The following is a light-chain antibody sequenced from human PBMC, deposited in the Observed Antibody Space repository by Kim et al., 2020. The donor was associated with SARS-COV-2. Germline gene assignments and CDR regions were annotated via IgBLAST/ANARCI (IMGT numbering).Light chain of an antibody. V-gene: IGKV3-20*01. Sequence: LAPGERATLSCGASQSVSRSYLAWYQQKPGQAPRLLIYGASSRATGIPDRFSGSGSGTDFTLTISRLEPEDFAVYYCQQYGSSPYTFGQGTKLEI. CDR2: GAS. CDR1: QSVSRSY. J-gene: IGKJ2*01. CDR3: QQYGSSPYT.